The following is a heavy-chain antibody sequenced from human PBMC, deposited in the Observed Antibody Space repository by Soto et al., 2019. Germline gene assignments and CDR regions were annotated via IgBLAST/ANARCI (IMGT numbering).Heavy chain of an antibody. J-gene: IGHJ4*02. CDR1: GGTFSSYT. Sequence: QVQLVQSGAEVKKPGSSVKVSCKASGGTFSSYTISWVRQAPGQGLEWMGRIIPILGIANYAQKFQGRVTITADKSTSTAYMELSSLRSEDTAVYYCARAPYCGGDCYIRGVPDTGPFDYWGQGTLVTVSS. CDR3: ARAPYCGGDCYIRGVPDTGPFDY. V-gene: IGHV1-69*02. CDR2: IIPILGIA. D-gene: IGHD2-21*02.